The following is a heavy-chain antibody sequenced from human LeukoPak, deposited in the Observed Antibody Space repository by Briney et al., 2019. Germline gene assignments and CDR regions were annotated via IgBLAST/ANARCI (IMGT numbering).Heavy chain of an antibody. CDR2: IYHSGST. CDR1: GYSISSGYY. J-gene: IGHJ6*02. Sequence: PSETLSLTCTVSGYSISSGYYWGWIRQSPGKGLEWIGSIYHSGSTYYNPSLKSRVTILVDTSKNQFSLKLSSVTAADTAVYYCARDQPRDGDYPGYYGMDVWGQGTTVTVSS. V-gene: IGHV4-38-2*02. CDR3: ARDQPRDGDYPGYYGMDV. D-gene: IGHD4-17*01.